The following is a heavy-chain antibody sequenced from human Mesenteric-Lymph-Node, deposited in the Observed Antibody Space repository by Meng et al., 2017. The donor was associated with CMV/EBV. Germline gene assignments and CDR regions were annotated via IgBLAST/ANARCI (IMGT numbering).Heavy chain of an antibody. V-gene: IGHV3-11*04. CDR1: GFTFSDYY. J-gene: IGHJ4*02. D-gene: IGHD4-11*01. CDR3: ARGNHDYTYYFDY. CDR2: ISSSGSI. Sequence: GGSLRLSCAASGFTFSDYYMSWIRQAPGKGLEWVSYISSSGSIGYAGSVKGRFTISRDNAKNSLYLQMNSLRAEDTAVYYCARGNHDYTYYFDYWGQGTLVTVSS.